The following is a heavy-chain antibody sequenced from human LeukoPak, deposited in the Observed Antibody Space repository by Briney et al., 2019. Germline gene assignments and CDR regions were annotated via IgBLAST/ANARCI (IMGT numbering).Heavy chain of an antibody. Sequence: GGSLRLSCAASGFTFSSYWMHWVRQAPGKGLVWVSRIYSDGSSYTADSVKGRFTISRDNAKDTLYLQMNSLRAEDTAVYYCAKDRSCSSTSCYTAPFNWFDPWGQGTLVTVSS. CDR2: IYSDGSSY. CDR1: GFTFSSYW. CDR3: AKDRSCSSTSCYTAPFNWFDP. J-gene: IGHJ5*02. V-gene: IGHV3-74*03. D-gene: IGHD2-2*02.